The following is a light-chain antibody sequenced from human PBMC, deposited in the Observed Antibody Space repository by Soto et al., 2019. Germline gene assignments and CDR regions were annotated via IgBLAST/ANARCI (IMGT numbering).Light chain of an antibody. J-gene: IGKJ5*01. V-gene: IGKV1-8*01. CDR1: QGISSY. CDR3: QQANSFPYT. CDR2: AAS. Sequence: AIRMTQSPSSLSASTGDRVTITCRASQGISSYLAWYQQKPGKAPKLLIYAASTLQSGVPSRFSGSGSGTEFTLTISSLQPDDFATYHCQQANSFPYTFGQGTRLEIK.